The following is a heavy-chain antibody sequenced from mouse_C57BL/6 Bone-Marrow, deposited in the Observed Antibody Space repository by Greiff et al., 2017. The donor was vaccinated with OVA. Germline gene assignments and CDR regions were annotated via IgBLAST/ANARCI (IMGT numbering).Heavy chain of an antibody. V-gene: IGHV3-6*01. Sequence: EVQLQQSGPGLVKPSQSLSLTCSVTGYSITSGYYWNWIRQFPGNKLEWMGYISYDGSNNYNPSLKNRISITRDTSKNQFFLKLNSVTTVDTATYYCARAELTGPWFAYWGQGTLVTVSA. CDR1: GYSITSGYY. CDR2: ISYDGSN. CDR3: ARAELTGPWFAY. J-gene: IGHJ3*01. D-gene: IGHD4-1*01.